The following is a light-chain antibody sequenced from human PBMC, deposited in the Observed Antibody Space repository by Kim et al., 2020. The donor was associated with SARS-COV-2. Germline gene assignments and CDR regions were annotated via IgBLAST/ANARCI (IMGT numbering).Light chain of an antibody. V-gene: IGLV7-43*01. Sequence: PRGTVTLTCASSTGAVTSSFFPTWLQQKPGQPPRTLIYGTTNKHPWTPARFSGSLLGGKAALTLSGVQPEDEAEYYCLLYCGGPRVFGGGTKLTVL. J-gene: IGLJ3*02. CDR1: TGAVTSSFF. CDR3: LLYCGGPRV. CDR2: GTT.